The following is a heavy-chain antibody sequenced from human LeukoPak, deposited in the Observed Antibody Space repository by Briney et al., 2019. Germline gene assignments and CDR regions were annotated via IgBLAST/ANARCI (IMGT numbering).Heavy chain of an antibody. CDR1: GFTFSSYA. CDR2: ISGSGGST. V-gene: IGHV3-23*01. D-gene: IGHD4-23*01. Sequence: GGSLRLSCAASGFTFSSYAMSWVRQAPGKGLEWVSAISGSGGSTYYADSVKGRFTISRDNSQNTMYLQMNSLRGDDTAAYFCAKERKLLPFDCWGQGTLVSVSS. CDR3: AKERKLLPFDC. J-gene: IGHJ4*02.